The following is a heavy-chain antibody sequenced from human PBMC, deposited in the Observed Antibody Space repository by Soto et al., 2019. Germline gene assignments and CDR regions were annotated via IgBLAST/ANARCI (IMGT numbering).Heavy chain of an antibody. CDR1: GGTFSSYA. CDR2: IIPIFGTA. CDR3: AREARVAASLSFDY. Sequence: GASVKVSCKASGGTFSSYAISWVRQAPGQGLEWMGGIIPIFGTANYAQKFQGRVTITADESTSTAYMELSSLRSEDTAVYYCAREARVAASLSFDYWGQGTLVTVSS. J-gene: IGHJ4*02. D-gene: IGHD2-15*01. V-gene: IGHV1-69*13.